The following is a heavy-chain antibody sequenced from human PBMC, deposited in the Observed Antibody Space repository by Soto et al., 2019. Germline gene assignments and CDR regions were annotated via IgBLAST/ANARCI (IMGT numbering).Heavy chain of an antibody. CDR2: ITFSGNTV. Sequence: GGSLRLSCAASGFAFSDSYMSWIRQAPGKGLEWISYITFSGNTVYYADSLKGRFTISRDNAKTSLYLQMNRLRAEDTAVYYCARVSWREKYGMDVWGQGTTVTV. J-gene: IGHJ6*02. CDR3: ARVSWREKYGMDV. V-gene: IGHV3-11*01. CDR1: GFAFSDSY.